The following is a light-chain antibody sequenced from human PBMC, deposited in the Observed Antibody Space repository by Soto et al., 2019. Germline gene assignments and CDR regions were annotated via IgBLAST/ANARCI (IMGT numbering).Light chain of an antibody. J-gene: IGLJ1*01. CDR3: SSYAGSNKSV. Sequence: QSALTQPPSASGSPGQSVTISCTGTSSDVGGYNYVSWYQQYAGKAPKLMIYEVSKRPSGVPDRFSGSKSGNTASLTVSGLQAEDEADYYCSSYAGSNKSVFGTGTK. CDR1: SSDVGGYNY. CDR2: EVS. V-gene: IGLV2-8*01.